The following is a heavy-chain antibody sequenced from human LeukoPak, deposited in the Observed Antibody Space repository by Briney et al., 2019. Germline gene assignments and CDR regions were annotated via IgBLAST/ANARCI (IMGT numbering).Heavy chain of an antibody. Sequence: PSETLSLTCTVSGGSISSYYWSWIRQPPGKGLEWIGYIYYSGSTNYNPSLKSRVTISVDSSKNQFSLKLSSVTAADTAVYYCARAYDAFDIWGQGTMVTVSS. V-gene: IGHV4-59*01. CDR3: ARAYDAFDI. J-gene: IGHJ3*02. CDR2: IYYSGST. CDR1: GGSISSYY.